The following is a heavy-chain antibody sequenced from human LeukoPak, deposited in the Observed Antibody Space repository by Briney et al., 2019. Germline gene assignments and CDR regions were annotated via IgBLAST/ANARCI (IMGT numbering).Heavy chain of an antibody. CDR1: GYTFTSYY. J-gene: IGHJ5*02. D-gene: IGHD6-6*01. V-gene: IGHV1-46*01. Sequence: ASVKVSCKASGYTFTSYYMHWVRQAPGQGLEWMGIVNPSGGSTSYAQKFQGRVTMTRDMSTSTVYMELSSLRSEDTAVYYCARVGGSSSSHNWFDPWGQGTLVTVSS. CDR2: VNPSGGST. CDR3: ARVGGSSSSHNWFDP.